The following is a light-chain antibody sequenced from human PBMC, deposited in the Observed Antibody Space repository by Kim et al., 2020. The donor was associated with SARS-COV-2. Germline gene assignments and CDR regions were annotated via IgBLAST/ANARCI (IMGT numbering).Light chain of an antibody. J-gene: IGLJ2*01. CDR3: CSYTSTSTQV. CDR1: SSDVVGYNY. V-gene: IGLV2-14*03. CDR2: DVS. Sequence: GQSHTITGTGTSSDVVGYNYGSWDQQNPGKAPKFMIYDVSDLPSGVSNRFSGSKSGNTASLTISGLQAEDESDYYCCSYTSTSTQVFGGGTQLTVL.